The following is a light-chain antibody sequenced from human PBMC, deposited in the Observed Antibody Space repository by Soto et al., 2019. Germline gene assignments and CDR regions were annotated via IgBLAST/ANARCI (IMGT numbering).Light chain of an antibody. CDR2: DAT. Sequence: QSVLTQPASVSGSPGQSITISCTGTSSDVGAYNSVSWYQQHPGKAPKVMIYDATDRPSGVSNRFSGSKSGNTAYLTISGLQADDEADYYCSSYTSTNTVLFGGGTKVTV. V-gene: IGLV2-14*01. CDR3: SSYTSTNTVL. CDR1: SSDVGAYNS. J-gene: IGLJ2*01.